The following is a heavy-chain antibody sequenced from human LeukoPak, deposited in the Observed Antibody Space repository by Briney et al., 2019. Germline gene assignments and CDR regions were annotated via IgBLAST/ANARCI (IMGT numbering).Heavy chain of an antibody. CDR1: GFTFSDYY. CDR3: ARTEYGSGSYYNPNWFDP. V-gene: IGHV3-11*06. J-gene: IGHJ5*02. Sequence: GGSLRLSCAASGFTFSDYYMSWIRQAPGKGLEWVSYISSSSSYTNYADSVKGRFTISRDNAKNSLYLQMNSLRAEDTAVYYCARTEYGSGSYYNPNWFDPWGEGTLLTVSS. D-gene: IGHD3-10*01. CDR2: ISSSSSYT.